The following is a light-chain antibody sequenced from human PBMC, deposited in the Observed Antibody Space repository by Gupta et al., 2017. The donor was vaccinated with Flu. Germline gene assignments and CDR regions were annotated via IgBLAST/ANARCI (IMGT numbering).Light chain of an antibody. Sequence: DIKMTQSPSSLSASVGDRVTITCRASQGISNYLAWWQQKPGKVPKLLIYAASTLQSGVPSRFSGSGSGTDFTLTISSLKPEDVATYYCQKYNSALYSFGQGTKLEIK. CDR1: QGISNY. V-gene: IGKV1-27*01. CDR2: AAS. J-gene: IGKJ2*03. CDR3: QKYNSALYS.